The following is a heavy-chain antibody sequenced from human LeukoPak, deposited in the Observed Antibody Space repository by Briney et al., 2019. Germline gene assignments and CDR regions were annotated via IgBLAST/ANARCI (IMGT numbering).Heavy chain of an antibody. CDR2: ISYDGSNK. CDR3: ARDHPNQPIDY. Sequence: GGSLRLSCAASGFTFSSYAMHWVRQAPGKGLEWVAVISYDGSNKYYADSVKGRFTISRDNAKNSLYLQMNSLRAEDTAVYYCARDHPNQPIDYWGQGTLVTVSS. CDR1: GFTFSSYA. D-gene: IGHD1-14*01. V-gene: IGHV3-30-3*01. J-gene: IGHJ4*02.